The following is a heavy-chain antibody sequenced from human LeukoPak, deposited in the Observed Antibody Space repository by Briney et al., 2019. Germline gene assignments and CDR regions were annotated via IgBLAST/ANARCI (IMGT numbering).Heavy chain of an antibody. Sequence: GGSLRLSCAASGFTFTLYSMSWVRQAPGKGLEWVSSISSGSSHIYYADSLKGRFTISRDNAKNSLYLQMNSLGAEDTAVYYCARDFRTQFDGYSPPYHFDYWGQGTLVTVSS. J-gene: IGHJ4*02. CDR1: GFTFTLYS. D-gene: IGHD5-24*01. V-gene: IGHV3-21*01. CDR2: ISSGSSHI. CDR3: ARDFRTQFDGYSPPYHFDY.